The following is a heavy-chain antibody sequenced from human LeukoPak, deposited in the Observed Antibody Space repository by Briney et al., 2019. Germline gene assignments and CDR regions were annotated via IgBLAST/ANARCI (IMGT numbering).Heavy chain of an antibody. D-gene: IGHD5-18*01. CDR2: INPSGGST. J-gene: IGHJ4*02. CDR3: ARGPAGYSYGSSFDY. CDR1: GYTFTSYY. V-gene: IGHV1-46*01. Sequence: ASVKVSCKASGYTFTSYYMHWVRQAPGQGLEWMGIINPSGGSTSYAQKFQGRVTMTRDMSTSTVYMELSSLRSEDTAVYYCARGPAGYSYGSSFDYWGQGTLVTVSS.